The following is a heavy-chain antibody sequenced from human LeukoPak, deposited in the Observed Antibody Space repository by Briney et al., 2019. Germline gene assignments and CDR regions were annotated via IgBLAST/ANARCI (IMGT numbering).Heavy chain of an antibody. Sequence: PSETLSLTCTVSDGSISSSSYYWGWIRQPPGKGLEWIGSIYYSGSTYYNPSLKSRVTISVDTSKNQFSLKLSSVTAADTAVYYCARTIRGSGYFNWFDPWGQGTLVTVSS. D-gene: IGHD3-22*01. CDR3: ARTIRGSGYFNWFDP. CDR1: DGSISSSSYY. CDR2: IYYSGST. V-gene: IGHV4-39*07. J-gene: IGHJ5*02.